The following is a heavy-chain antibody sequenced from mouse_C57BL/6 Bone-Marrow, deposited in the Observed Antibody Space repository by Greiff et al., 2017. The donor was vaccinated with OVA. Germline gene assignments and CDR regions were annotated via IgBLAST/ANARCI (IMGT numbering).Heavy chain of an antibody. D-gene: IGHD1-1*01. J-gene: IGHJ1*03. V-gene: IGHV5-6*01. Sequence: EVQLVESGGDLVKPGGSLKLSCAASGFTFSSYGMSWVRQTPDKRLEWVATISSGGSYTYYPDSVKGRFTISRDNAKNTLYLQMSSLKSEDTAMYYCARRYYGSSYEYFDVWGTGTTVTVSS. CDR1: GFTFSSYG. CDR2: ISSGGSYT. CDR3: ARRYYGSSYEYFDV.